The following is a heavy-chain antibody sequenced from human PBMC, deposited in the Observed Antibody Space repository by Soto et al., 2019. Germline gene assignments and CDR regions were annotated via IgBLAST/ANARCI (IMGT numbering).Heavy chain of an antibody. V-gene: IGHV1-2*02. CDR1: GYTFTGYY. Sequence: ASVKVSCKASGYTFTGYYMHWVRQAPGQGLEWMGWISAYNGNTNYAQKLQGRVTMTRNTSISTAYMELSSLRSEDTAVYYCARNNKVAYYYYYGMDVWGQGTTVTVSS. CDR3: ARNNKVAYYYYYGMDV. CDR2: ISAYNGNT. J-gene: IGHJ6*02.